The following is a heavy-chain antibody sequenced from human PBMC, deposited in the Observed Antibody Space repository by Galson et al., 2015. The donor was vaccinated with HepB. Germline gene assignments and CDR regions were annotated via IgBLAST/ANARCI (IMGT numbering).Heavy chain of an antibody. CDR1: GFSFSDYY. CDR2: ISSGGTTV. V-gene: IGHV3-11*01. J-gene: IGHJ6*01. D-gene: IGHD4-23*01. Sequence: SLRLSCAASGFSFSDYYMTWIRQAPGKGLEWVSYISSGGTTVYYAASVRGRFIISRDNAKKSLYLQMNSLRPDDTAIYYCAKDANQITTVIRGWTSFWTGADVWGQGTTVTVSS. CDR3: AKDANQITTVIRGWTSFWTGADV.